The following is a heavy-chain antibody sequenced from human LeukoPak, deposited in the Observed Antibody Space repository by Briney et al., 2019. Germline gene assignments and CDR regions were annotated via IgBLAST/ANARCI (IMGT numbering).Heavy chain of an antibody. CDR1: GGSFSGYY. CDR2: INHSGST. J-gene: IGHJ4*02. D-gene: IGHD6-19*01. V-gene: IGHV4-34*01. CDR3: ARGRGGGWYHFPPDY. Sequence: SETLSLTCAAYGGSFSGYYWSWIRQPPGKGLEWIGEINHSGSTNYNPSLKSRVTISVDTSKTQFSLKLSSMTAADTAVYYCARGRGGGWYHFPPDYWGQGTLVTVSS.